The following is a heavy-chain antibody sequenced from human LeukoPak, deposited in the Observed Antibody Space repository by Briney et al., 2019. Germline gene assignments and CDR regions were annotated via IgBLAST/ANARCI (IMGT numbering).Heavy chain of an antibody. CDR3: ARVPWDDILTGPWYMDV. J-gene: IGHJ6*03. V-gene: IGHV3-30*03. CDR2: ISYDGSNK. CDR1: GFTLSNAW. D-gene: IGHD3-9*01. Sequence: PGGSLRLSCAASGFTLSNAWMNWVRQAPGKGLEWVAVISYDGSNKYYADSVKGRFTISRDNSKNTLYLQMNSLRAEDTAVYYGARVPWDDILTGPWYMDVWGKGTTVTVSS.